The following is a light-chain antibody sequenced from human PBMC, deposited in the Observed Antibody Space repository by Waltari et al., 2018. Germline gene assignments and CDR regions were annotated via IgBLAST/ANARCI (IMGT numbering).Light chain of an antibody. V-gene: IGKV2-30*01. CDR3: MQGTHWPYT. CDR1: QSLVYSDGNTY. CDR2: KVS. Sequence: DAVMTQSPLSLPVTLGKPASISCRSSQSLVYSDGNTYLNWFQQMPVQSPRRLIYKVSDRDSGVPDRFSGSGSGTDFTLKISRVEAEYVVVYYCMQGTHWPYTFGQGTKLEIK. J-gene: IGKJ2*01.